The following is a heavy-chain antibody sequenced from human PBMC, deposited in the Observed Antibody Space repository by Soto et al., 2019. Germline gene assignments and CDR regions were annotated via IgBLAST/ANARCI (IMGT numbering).Heavy chain of an antibody. CDR3: ARAWMTTVVTPYGMDV. CDR1: GFTFSSYW. D-gene: IGHD4-17*01. V-gene: IGHV3-74*01. J-gene: IGHJ6*02. Sequence: GGSLRLSCAASGFTFSSYWMHWVRQAPGKGLVWVSRINSDGSSTSYADSVKGRFTISRDNAKNTLYLQMNSLRAEDTAVHYCARAWMTTVVTPYGMDVWGQGTTVTVSS. CDR2: INSDGSST.